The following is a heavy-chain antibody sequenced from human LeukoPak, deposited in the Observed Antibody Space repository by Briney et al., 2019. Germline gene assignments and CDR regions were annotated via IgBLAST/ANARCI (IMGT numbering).Heavy chain of an antibody. CDR1: GFTFSSYW. V-gene: IGHV3-7*01. Sequence: GGSLRLSCAASGFTFSSYWMSWVRQAPVKGLEWVANIKQDGSEKYYVDSVKGRFTISRDNAKNSLYLQMNSLRAEDTAVYYCAREAGEEATAFDIWGQGTMVTVSS. J-gene: IGHJ3*02. CDR2: IKQDGSEK. D-gene: IGHD7-27*01. CDR3: AREAGEEATAFDI.